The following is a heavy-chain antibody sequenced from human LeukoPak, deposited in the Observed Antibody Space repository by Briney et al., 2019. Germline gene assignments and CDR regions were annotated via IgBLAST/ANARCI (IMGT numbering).Heavy chain of an antibody. CDR2: INHRGST. CDR3: VRGCGSTSCYREDDAFDI. CDR1: GGSFSAYY. Sequence: PSETLSLTCAVYGGSFSAYYWSWIRQPPGKGLEWIGEINHRGSTKYNPSLKSRVTISIDTSKNQISLKLISVTSADTAVYYCVRGCGSTSCYREDDAFDIWGQGQWSPSLQ. D-gene: IGHD2-2*02. V-gene: IGHV4-34*01. J-gene: IGHJ3*02.